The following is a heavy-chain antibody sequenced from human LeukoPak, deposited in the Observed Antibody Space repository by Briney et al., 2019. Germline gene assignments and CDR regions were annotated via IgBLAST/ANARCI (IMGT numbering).Heavy chain of an antibody. D-gene: IGHD2-15*01. CDR1: GYTFTGYY. CDR3: ASSALYCSGGSCYRRPFDY. Sequence: AASVKVSCKASGYTFTGYYMHWVRQAPGQGLEWMGWINPNSGGTNYAQKLQGRVTMTRDTSISTAYMELSRLRSDDTAVYYCASSALYCSGGSCYRRPFDYWGQGTLVTVSS. CDR2: INPNSGGT. J-gene: IGHJ4*02. V-gene: IGHV1-2*02.